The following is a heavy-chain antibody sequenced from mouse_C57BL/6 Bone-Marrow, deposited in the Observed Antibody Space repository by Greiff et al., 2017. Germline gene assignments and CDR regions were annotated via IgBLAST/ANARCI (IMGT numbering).Heavy chain of an antibody. V-gene: IGHV1-69*01. Sequence: QVQLQQPGAELVMPGASVKLSCKASGYTFTSYWMHWVKQRPGQGLEWIGEIDPSDSYTNYNQKFKGKSTLTVDKSSSTAYMQLSSLTSEDSAVYYCARGYDGSSSYYYAMDYWGQGTSVTVSS. J-gene: IGHJ4*01. D-gene: IGHD1-1*01. CDR1: GYTFTSYW. CDR2: IDPSDSYT. CDR3: ARGYDGSSSYYYAMDY.